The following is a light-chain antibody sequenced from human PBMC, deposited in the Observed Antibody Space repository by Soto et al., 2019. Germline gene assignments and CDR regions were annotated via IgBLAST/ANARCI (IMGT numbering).Light chain of an antibody. CDR2: EVS. CDR1: SSDVGSYNL. V-gene: IGLV2-23*02. CDR3: CSYAGSTTHVV. J-gene: IGLJ2*01. Sequence: QSALTQPASVSGSPGQSITISCTGTSSDVGSYNLVSWYQQYPGKAPEFIIYEVSKRPSGVSNRFSGSKSGNTASLTISGLQAEDEADYYCCSYAGSTTHVVFGGGTKVTVL.